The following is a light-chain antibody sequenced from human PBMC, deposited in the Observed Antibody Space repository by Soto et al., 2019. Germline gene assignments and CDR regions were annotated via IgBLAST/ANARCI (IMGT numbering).Light chain of an antibody. Sequence: DIQMTQSPSSLSASVGDRVTITCRASQGISNYLAWFQQKPGKAPKLLIFAASTLVRGVPSRFSGRGSGTEFTLTISSLQADDYATFYCQQYHTDWTFGQGTKVDIK. CDR1: QGISNY. V-gene: IGKV1-16*01. J-gene: IGKJ1*01. CDR3: QQYHTDWT. CDR2: AAS.